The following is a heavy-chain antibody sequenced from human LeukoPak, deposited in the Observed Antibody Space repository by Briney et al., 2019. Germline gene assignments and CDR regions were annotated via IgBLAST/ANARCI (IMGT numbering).Heavy chain of an antibody. CDR3: GRRSCSGGSCNCDY. D-gene: IGHD2-15*01. CDR1: GFTFSIYA. CDR2: ISSGGSNT. J-gene: IGHJ4*02. Sequence: GGSLRLSCAGSGFTFSIYAMARVRQAPGKRLEWVSAISSGGSNTNYADSVKGRFTMSRDNSKNTLYLQMNSLTAEDTAVYYCGRRSCSGGSCNCDYWGQGTLVTVSS. V-gene: IGHV3-23*01.